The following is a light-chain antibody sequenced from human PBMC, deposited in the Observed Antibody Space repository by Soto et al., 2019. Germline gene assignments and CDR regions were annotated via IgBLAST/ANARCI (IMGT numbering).Light chain of an antibody. J-gene: IGLJ3*02. CDR2: EVS. V-gene: IGLV2-14*01. Sequence: QSALTQPASVSGSPGQSITISCTGTSSDVGGYNYVSWYQQHPGKAPKLMIYEVSNRPSGVSNRFSGSKSGNTASLTISGLQAEDEADYYCSSYTRSNTWVIGGGTKLTVL. CDR3: SSYTRSNTWV. CDR1: SSDVGGYNY.